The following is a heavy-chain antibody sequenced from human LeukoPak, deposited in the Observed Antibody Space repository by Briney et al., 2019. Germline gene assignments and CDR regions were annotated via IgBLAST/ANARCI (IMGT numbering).Heavy chain of an antibody. CDR1: GGTLSSYA. V-gene: IGHV1-69*05. J-gene: IGHJ6*03. D-gene: IGHD6-13*01. CDR2: IIPIFGTA. CDR3: ARDKYGAAAGIFFYYMDV. Sequence: ASVKVSCKASGGTLSSYAISWVRQAPGQGLEWMGRIIPIFGTANYAQKFQGRVTITTDESTSTAYMELSSLRSEDTAVYYCARDKYGAAAGIFFYYMDVWGKGTTVTVSS.